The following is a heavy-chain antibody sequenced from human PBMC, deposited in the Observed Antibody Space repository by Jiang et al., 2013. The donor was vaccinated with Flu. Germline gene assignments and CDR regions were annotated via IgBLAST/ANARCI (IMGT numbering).Heavy chain of an antibody. CDR3: ARRRGSGYLYYFDF. D-gene: IGHD3-22*01. J-gene: IGHJ4*02. Sequence: GAEVKKPGTSVRLSCKTSGYSFTKYFIHWVRQAPGQGLEWMGWISVYNGDTNYAQNFRGRVTMTTDTSTTTAYLELRSLRSDDTAVYFCARRRGSGYLYYFDFWGQGTLVTVSP. CDR2: ISVYNGDT. V-gene: IGHV1-18*04. CDR1: GYSFTKYF.